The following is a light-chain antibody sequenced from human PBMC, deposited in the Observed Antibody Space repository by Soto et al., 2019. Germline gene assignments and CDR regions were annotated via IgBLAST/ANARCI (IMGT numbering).Light chain of an antibody. J-gene: IGKJ2*01. CDR1: QSLLHSNGYNY. CDR2: LGS. Sequence: DIVMTQSPLSLPVTPGEPASISCRSSQSLLHSNGYNYLDWYLQKLGQSPQLLIYLGSNRASGVPDRFSGSGSGTGFTLKISRVEAEDVGVYYCMQALQTPYTFGQGTKLEIK. CDR3: MQALQTPYT. V-gene: IGKV2-28*01.